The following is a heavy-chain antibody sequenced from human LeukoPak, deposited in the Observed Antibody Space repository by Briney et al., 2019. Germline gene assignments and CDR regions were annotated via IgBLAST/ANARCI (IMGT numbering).Heavy chain of an antibody. CDR2: INHGGST. D-gene: IGHD5-18*01. CDR3: AQSRGYSYEIHY. Sequence: SETLSLTCAVYGGSFSGDFWSWIRQSPGKGLEWIGEINHGGSTTYNPSLQSRVTMSVDTSTNQISLKMTSVTAADTAVYYCAQSRGYSYEIHYWGQGTLVTVSS. J-gene: IGHJ4*02. CDR1: GGSFSGDF. V-gene: IGHV4-34*01.